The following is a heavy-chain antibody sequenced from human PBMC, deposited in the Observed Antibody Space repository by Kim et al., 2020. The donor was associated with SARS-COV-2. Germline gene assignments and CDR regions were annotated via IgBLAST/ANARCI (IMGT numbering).Heavy chain of an antibody. V-gene: IGHV3-15*01. D-gene: IGHD1-7*01. J-gene: IGHJ4*02. CDR2: IKSKSDGETT. CDR1: EFTFTNAW. CDR3: TTLTTGNYGLDY. Sequence: GGSLRLSCAASEFTFTNAWMSWVRQAPGKGLEWVGRIKSKSDGETTDYVAPVKGRFTISRDDSKNTLYLQMNSLKTEDTAVYYCTTLTTGNYGLDYWGQGTLVTVSS.